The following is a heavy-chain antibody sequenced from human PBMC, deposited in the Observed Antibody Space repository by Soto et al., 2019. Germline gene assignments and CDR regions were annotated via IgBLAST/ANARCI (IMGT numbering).Heavy chain of an antibody. D-gene: IGHD3-22*01. CDR3: AKILYDSYTSPLDY. V-gene: IGHV3-30*18. CDR1: GFTFSSFG. CDR2: ISYDGRKS. J-gene: IGHJ4*02. Sequence: GGSLRLSCAASGFTFSSFGMHWVRQAPGKGLEWVTIISYDGRKSYYADSVKGRFTISRDNSKNTLYLQMFSLRVEDTAVYHCAKILYDSYTSPLDYWGQGTLVTVSS.